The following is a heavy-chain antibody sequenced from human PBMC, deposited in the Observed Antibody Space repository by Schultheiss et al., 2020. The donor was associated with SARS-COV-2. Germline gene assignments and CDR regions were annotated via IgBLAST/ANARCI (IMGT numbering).Heavy chain of an antibody. Sequence: GGSLRLSCAASGFTFSSYAMSWVRQAPGKGLEWVSAISGSGGSTYYADSVKGRFTISRDNSKNTLYLQMNSLRAEDTAVYYCARSRGVIAAAGNYYYYGMDVWGQGTTVTVSS. CDR3: ARSRGVIAAAGNYYYYGMDV. CDR1: GFTFSSYA. CDR2: ISGSGGST. V-gene: IGHV3-23*01. D-gene: IGHD6-13*01. J-gene: IGHJ6*02.